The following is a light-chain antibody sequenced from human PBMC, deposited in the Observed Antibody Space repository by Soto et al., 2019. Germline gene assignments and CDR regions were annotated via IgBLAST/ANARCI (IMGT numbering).Light chain of an antibody. Sequence: IVLTQSPGTLSLSPGERATLSCRASQSLSSRYLAWYQQTPGQAPRLLIYGASSRATGVSDRFSGSWSGTDFSLTISRLEAEDFAVYYCQQYDTSRRTFGQGTKVDIK. V-gene: IGKV3-20*01. CDR2: GAS. J-gene: IGKJ1*01. CDR3: QQYDTSRRT. CDR1: QSLSSRY.